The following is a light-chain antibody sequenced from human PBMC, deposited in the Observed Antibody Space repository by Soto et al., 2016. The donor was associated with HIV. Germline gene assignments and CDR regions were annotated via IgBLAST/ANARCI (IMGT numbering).Light chain of an antibody. J-gene: IGLJ3*02. Sequence: SYELTQPPSVSVTPGETARITCGGNNIGDKSVHWYQQKPGQAPVLVVYDDNDRPSGIPERFSGSNFGNTATLTISRVEAGDEADYHCQVWGSGNDHRVFGGGTSLTVL. CDR3: QVWGSGNDHRV. CDR2: DDN. CDR1: NIGDKS. V-gene: IGLV3-21*02.